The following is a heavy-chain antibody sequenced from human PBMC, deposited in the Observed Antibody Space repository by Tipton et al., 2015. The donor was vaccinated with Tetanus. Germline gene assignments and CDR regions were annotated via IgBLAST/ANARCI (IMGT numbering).Heavy chain of an antibody. D-gene: IGHD5-12*01. V-gene: IGHV4-4*07. CDR2: IYTSGST. CDR3: ARDLFSGPPLHNWFDP. Sequence: TLSLTCTVSGGSISSYYWSWIRQPAGKGLEWIGRIYTSGSTNYNPPLKSRVTMSVDTSKNQFSLKLSSVTAADTAVYYCARDLFSGPPLHNWFDPWGQGTLVTVSS. J-gene: IGHJ5*02. CDR1: GGSISSYY.